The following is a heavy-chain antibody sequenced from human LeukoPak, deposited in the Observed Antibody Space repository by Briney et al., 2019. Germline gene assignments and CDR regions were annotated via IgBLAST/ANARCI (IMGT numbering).Heavy chain of an antibody. CDR2: MNPNSGNT. Sequence: ASVKVSCKASGYTFTSYDINWVRQATGQGLEWMGWMNPNSGNTGYAQKFQGRVTMTRNTSIGTAYMELSSLRSEDTAVYYCARLIGVYYYYGMDVWGQGTTVTVSS. V-gene: IGHV1-8*01. CDR1: GYTFTSYD. J-gene: IGHJ6*02. D-gene: IGHD2/OR15-2a*01. CDR3: ARLIGVYYYYGMDV.